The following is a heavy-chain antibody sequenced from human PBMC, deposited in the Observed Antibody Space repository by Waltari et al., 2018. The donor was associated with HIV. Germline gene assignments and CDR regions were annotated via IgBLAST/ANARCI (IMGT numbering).Heavy chain of an antibody. J-gene: IGHJ2*01. V-gene: IGHV3-48*03. CDR3: AKVREKQLWLRNWDFDL. CDR2: ISSSGSSI. D-gene: IGHD5-18*01. Sequence: EVKLVASGGGLVQPVGSVRLSCAASGFTFSSYELNWVRQAPGKGLEWISYISSSGSSIYYADSVKGRFTISRDNGKKSLYLQMNILRAEDTAVYYCAKVREKQLWLRNWDFDLWGRGTLVTVSS. CDR1: GFTFSSYE.